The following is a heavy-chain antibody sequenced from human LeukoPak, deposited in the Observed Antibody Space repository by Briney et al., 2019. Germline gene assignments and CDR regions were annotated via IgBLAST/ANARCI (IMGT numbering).Heavy chain of an antibody. D-gene: IGHD3-10*01. Sequence: EASETLSPTCAVCGGSFSGYYWSWIRQPPGKGLEWIGEINHSGGTNYTPSLKSRVTISVDTSKNQFSLKLSSVTAADTAVYYCARLGSMVRGVDIDYWGQGTLVTVSS. CDR1: GGSFSGYY. CDR2: INHSGGT. CDR3: ARLGSMVRGVDIDY. J-gene: IGHJ4*02. V-gene: IGHV4-34*01.